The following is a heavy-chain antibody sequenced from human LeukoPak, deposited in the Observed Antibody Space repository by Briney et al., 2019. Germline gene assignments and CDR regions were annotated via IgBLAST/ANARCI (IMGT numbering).Heavy chain of an antibody. D-gene: IGHD5/OR15-5a*01. CDR2: IISSSTDT. CDR1: GFTFSDYN. CDR3: ARVRSSVWDSDC. V-gene: IGHV3-21*01. J-gene: IGHJ4*02. Sequence: GGSLRLSCAASGFTFSDYNMNWVRQAPGKGLEWVSSIISSSTDTYADSVKGRFTISRDNAKNSLYLQMNSLRAEDTAVYFCARVRSSVWDSDCWGQGTLVTVSS.